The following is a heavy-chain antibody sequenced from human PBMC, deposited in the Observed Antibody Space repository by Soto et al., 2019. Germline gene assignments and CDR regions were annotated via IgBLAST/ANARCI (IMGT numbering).Heavy chain of an antibody. Sequence: QVQLVQSVAEVKKPGASVTVSCKASGYTFTSFAIHWVRQAPGQRPEWMGWINADNGNTKYSQRFQGRVTFARDTSANTAYMQVSSVRSEDTAVYFCAREVVSGYDLGYWGQGTLVTVSS. D-gene: IGHD5-12*01. J-gene: IGHJ4*02. CDR2: INADNGNT. CDR3: AREVVSGYDLGY. CDR1: GYTFTSFA. V-gene: IGHV1-3*01.